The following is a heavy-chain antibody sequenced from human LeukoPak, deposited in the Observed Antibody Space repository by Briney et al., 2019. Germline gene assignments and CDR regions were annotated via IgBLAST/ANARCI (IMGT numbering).Heavy chain of an antibody. J-gene: IGHJ5*02. V-gene: IGHV1-46*01. CDR1: GYTFTSYY. CDR3: ARDLDCSSTSCYGGFDP. Sequence: GAPVKVSCKASGYTFTSYYMHWVRQSPGRGLEWMGIINPSGGSTSYAQKFQGRVTMTRDTSTSTVYMELSSLRSEDTAVYYCARDLDCSSTSCYGGFDPWGQGTLVTVSS. D-gene: IGHD2-2*01. CDR2: INPSGGST.